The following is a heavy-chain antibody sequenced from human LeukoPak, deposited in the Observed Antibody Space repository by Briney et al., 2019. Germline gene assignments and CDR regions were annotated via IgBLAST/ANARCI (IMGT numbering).Heavy chain of an antibody. D-gene: IGHD3-10*01. V-gene: IGHV3-20*04. Sequence: GGSLRLSCVASGFRIEVYGMACVRQAPGRGLECVSGIDRNGGSPSYADSVKGRFTMSRDNAMESLFLQLNSLRVENTAFYFCAGPYYYGAGSYRYFQHWGRGTLVTVSS. CDR1: GFRIEVYG. J-gene: IGHJ1*01. CDR2: IDRNGGSP. CDR3: AGPYYYGAGSYRYFQH.